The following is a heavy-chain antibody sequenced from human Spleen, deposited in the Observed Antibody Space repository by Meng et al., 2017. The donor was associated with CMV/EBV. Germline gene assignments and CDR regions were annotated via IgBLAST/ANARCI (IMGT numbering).Heavy chain of an antibody. V-gene: IGHV1-18*04. CDR2: IIAYNGNT. D-gene: IGHD2-21*02. J-gene: IGHJ6*02. CDR3: AREQGVTGSPSYFYYGMDV. CDR1: GYTFTGYY. Sequence: ASVKVSCKASGYTFTGYYMHWVRQAPGQGLEWMGRIIAYNGNTTYAQNLQDRVTMTTDTSTTTAYMEVRNLRSDDTAVYYCAREQGVTGSPSYFYYGMDVWGQGTTVTVSS.